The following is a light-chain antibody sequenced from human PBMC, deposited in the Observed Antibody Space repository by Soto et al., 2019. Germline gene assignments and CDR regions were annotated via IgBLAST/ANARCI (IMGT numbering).Light chain of an antibody. V-gene: IGLV2-14*03. Sequence: QSALTQPASGSGSPGQSITISCTGTSSDVGGYNHVSWYQQHPGKAPKLMIYDVTDRPSGVSNRFSGSKSGNTASLAISGLQAEDEADYYCNSYTSTNTLVFGGGTKLTVL. CDR3: NSYTSTNTLV. CDR2: DVT. CDR1: SSDVGGYNH. J-gene: IGLJ2*01.